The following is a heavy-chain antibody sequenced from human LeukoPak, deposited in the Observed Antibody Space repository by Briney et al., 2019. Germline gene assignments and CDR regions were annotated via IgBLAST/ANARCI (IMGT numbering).Heavy chain of an antibody. V-gene: IGHV3-9*01. Sequence: GGSLRLSCAASGFTFSSYGMHWVRQAPGKGLEWVSGISWNSGSMGYADSVKGRFTISRDNAKNSLYLQMNSLRAEDTALYYCAKDMTQVPGDYVPNDAFDIWGQGTMVTVSS. J-gene: IGHJ3*02. CDR2: ISWNSGSM. D-gene: IGHD4-17*01. CDR3: AKDMTQVPGDYVPNDAFDI. CDR1: GFTFSSYG.